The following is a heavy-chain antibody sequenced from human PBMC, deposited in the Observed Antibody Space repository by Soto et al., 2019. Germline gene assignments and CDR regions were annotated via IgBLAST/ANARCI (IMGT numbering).Heavy chain of an antibody. D-gene: IGHD3-3*01. CDR1: GYTFTSYG. J-gene: IGHJ6*02. CDR3: AREESGYYDFWSGFTGDRDYYGMDV. Sequence: ASVKVSCKASGYTFTSYGISWVRQAPGQGLEWMGWISAYNGNTNYAQKLQGRVTMTTDTSTSTAYMELRSLRSDDTAVYYCAREESGYYDFWSGFTGDRDYYGMDVWGQGTTVTVSS. CDR2: ISAYNGNT. V-gene: IGHV1-18*01.